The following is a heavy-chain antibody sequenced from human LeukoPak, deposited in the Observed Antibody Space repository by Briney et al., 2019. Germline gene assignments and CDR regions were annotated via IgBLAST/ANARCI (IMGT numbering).Heavy chain of an antibody. V-gene: IGHV3-49*04. D-gene: IGHD6-19*01. CDR1: GFTFGDYA. CDR3: TSCSSGGDYYGMDV. J-gene: IGHJ6*04. Sequence: GRSLRLSCTASGFTFGDYAMSWVRRAPGKGLEWVGFIRSKAYGGTTEYDASVKGRFTIPRDDSKSTAYIQMNSLKTEDTAVYYCTSCSSGGDYYGMDVWGKGTSVTVSS. CDR2: IRSKAYGGTT.